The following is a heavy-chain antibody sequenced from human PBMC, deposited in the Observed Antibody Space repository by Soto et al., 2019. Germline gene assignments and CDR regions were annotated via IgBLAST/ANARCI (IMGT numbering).Heavy chain of an antibody. J-gene: IGHJ5*02. D-gene: IGHD2-2*01. V-gene: IGHV3-23*01. CDR3: AKDIVVVPAAPPRDWFDP. CDR2: ISGSGGST. CDR1: GFTFSSYA. Sequence: EVQLLESGGGLVQPGGSLRLSCAASGFTFSSYAMSWVRQAPGKGLEWVSAISGSGGSTYYADSVKGRFTISRDNSKNTLYLKRNSLRADDTAVYYCAKDIVVVPAAPPRDWFDPWGQGTLVTVSS.